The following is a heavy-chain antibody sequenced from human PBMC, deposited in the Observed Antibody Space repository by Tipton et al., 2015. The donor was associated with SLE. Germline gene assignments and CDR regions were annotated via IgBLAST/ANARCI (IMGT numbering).Heavy chain of an antibody. CDR2: INHSGRT. Sequence: TLSLTCAVYGGSFSGYYWSWIRQPPGKGLEWIGEINHSGRTNYNPSLKSRVTISVDTSKNQFSLKLSSVTAADTAVYYCASFYSTSSPIEYWGQGTLVTVSS. V-gene: IGHV4-34*01. CDR3: ASFYSTSSPIEY. D-gene: IGHD6-6*01. CDR1: GGSFSGYY. J-gene: IGHJ4*02.